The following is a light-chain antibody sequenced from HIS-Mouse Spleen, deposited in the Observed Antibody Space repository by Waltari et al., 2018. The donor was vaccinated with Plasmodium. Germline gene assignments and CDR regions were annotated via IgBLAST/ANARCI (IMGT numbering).Light chain of an antibody. CDR3: QQSYSTPPT. CDR2: AAS. CDR1: QSISSY. Sequence: DIQMTQSPSSLSASVGDRVNITCRASQSISSYLNWYQQKPGKAPKPLIYAASSLQSGVPSRFSGSGSGTDFTLTISSLQPEDFATYYCQQSYSTPPTFGGGTKVEIK. J-gene: IGKJ4*01. V-gene: IGKV1-39*01.